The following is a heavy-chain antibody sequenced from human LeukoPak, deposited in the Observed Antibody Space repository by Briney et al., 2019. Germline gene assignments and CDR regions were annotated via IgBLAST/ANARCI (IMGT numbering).Heavy chain of an antibody. CDR3: ASLTTADAFDI. CDR2: IYYSGST. V-gene: IGHV4-39*07. CDR1: GDSISSSSYY. D-gene: IGHD3-22*01. J-gene: IGHJ3*02. Sequence: SETLSLTCTISGDSISSSSYYWGWIRQPPGKGLEWIGSIYYSGSTYYNPSLKSRVTISIDTSKTQFSLKLSSVTAADTAVFYCASLTTADAFDIWGQGTMVTVSS.